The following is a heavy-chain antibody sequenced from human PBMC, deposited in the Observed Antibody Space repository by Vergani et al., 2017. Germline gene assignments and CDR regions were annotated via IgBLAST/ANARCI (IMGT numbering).Heavy chain of an antibody. CDR2: IGHDGNNK. J-gene: IGHJ4*02. CDR3: AKEPPAIAAGGIDK. D-gene: IGHD6-13*01. CDR1: GFIFSSYG. Sequence: QVQLVESGGGVVQPGGSLRLSCAASGFIFSSYGMHWVRQTPGTGLEWAAFIGHDGNNKHYAQSVKGRFTISRDNSKKMVYLQMGNLRPDDTAIYFCAKEPPAIAAGGIDKWGQGTLVTVSS. V-gene: IGHV3-30*02.